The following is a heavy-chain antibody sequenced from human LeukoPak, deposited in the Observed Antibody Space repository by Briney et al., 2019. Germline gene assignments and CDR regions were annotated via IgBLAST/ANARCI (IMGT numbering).Heavy chain of an antibody. CDR3: ARGAGKYIDSSLDY. CDR2: ITPMFGTA. CDR1: GGTFSRHA. D-gene: IGHD3-10*01. J-gene: IGHJ4*02. Sequence: GASVKVSCKASGGTFSRHAISWVRQAPGQGLEWMGGITPMFGTANYAQKFQGRVTITADESTSTAYMELSSLRSEDTAVYYCARGAGKYIDSSLDYWGQGTLVTVSS. V-gene: IGHV1-69*01.